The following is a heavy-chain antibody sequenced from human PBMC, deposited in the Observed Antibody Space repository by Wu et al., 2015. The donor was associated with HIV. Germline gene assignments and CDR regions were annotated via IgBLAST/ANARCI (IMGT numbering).Heavy chain of an antibody. CDR2: ISTHNGNT. CDR1: GYTFTKYD. CDR3: ARVAQFQFLEWSSDYSYMDV. J-gene: IGHJ6*03. Sequence: QVQLVQGGGEVKKPGASVRVSCKASGYTFTKYDINWVRQAPGQGLEWMGWISTHNGNTKYAQKFQGRVTLSTDTSTSTAYMELRSLRSDDTAVYYCARVAQFQFLEWSSDYSYMDVWGKGTTVTVSS. D-gene: IGHD3-3*01. V-gene: IGHV1-18*01.